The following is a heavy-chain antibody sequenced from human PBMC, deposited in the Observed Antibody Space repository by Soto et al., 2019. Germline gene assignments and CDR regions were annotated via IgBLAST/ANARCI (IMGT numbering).Heavy chain of an antibody. J-gene: IGHJ4*02. CDR3: ARVPKSYGDYVRDY. CDR1: GYTFTGYY. V-gene: IGHV1-2*02. D-gene: IGHD4-17*01. CDR2: ISPNSGGT. Sequence: ASVKVSCKASGYTFTGYYMHWVRQAPGQGLEWMGWISPNSGGTNYAQKFQGRVTMTRDTSISTAYMELSRLRSDDTAVYYCARVPKSYGDYVRDYWGQGTLVTVSS.